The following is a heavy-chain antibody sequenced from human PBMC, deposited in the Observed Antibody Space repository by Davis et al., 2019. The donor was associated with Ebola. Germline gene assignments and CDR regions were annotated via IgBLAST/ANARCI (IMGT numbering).Heavy chain of an antibody. CDR1: GYSFTNYY. V-gene: IGHV5-51*01. Sequence: GESLKISCKASGYSFTNYYIGWVRQMPGKGLEWMGIIFPDDSHTRYSPSFQGQVTISVDKSSLTAYLQWSSLKASDTAMYYCARLSIAARLNTDYWGQGTLVTVSS. J-gene: IGHJ4*02. D-gene: IGHD6-6*01. CDR3: ARLSIAARLNTDY. CDR2: IFPDDSHT.